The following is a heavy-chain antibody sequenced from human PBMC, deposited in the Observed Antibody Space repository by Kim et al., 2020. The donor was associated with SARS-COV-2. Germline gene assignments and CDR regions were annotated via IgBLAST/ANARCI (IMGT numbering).Heavy chain of an antibody. V-gene: IGHV3-21*01. CDR2: ISSSSSYI. CDR1: GFTFSSYS. Sequence: GGSLRLSCAASGFTFSSYSMNWVRQAPGKGLEWVSSISSSSSYIYYADSVKGRFTISRDNAKNSLYLQMNSLRAEDTAVYYCARPPGAFYDSDGMDVWGQGTTVTVSS. D-gene: IGHD3-22*01. J-gene: IGHJ6*02. CDR3: ARPPGAFYDSDGMDV.